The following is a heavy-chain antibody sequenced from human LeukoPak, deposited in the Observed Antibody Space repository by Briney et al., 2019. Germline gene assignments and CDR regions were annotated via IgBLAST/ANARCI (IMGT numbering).Heavy chain of an antibody. CDR2: ISAYNGNT. Sequence: ASVKVSCKASGYTFTSYGISWVRQAPGQGLEWVGWISAYNGNTNYAQKLQGRVTMTTDTSTSTAYMELRSLRSDDTALYYCARVIFATTLGDYVFRVVAGDYWGQGTLVTVSS. D-gene: IGHD4-17*01. CDR1: GYTFTSYG. V-gene: IGHV1-18*01. CDR3: ARVIFATTLGDYVFRVVAGDY. J-gene: IGHJ4*02.